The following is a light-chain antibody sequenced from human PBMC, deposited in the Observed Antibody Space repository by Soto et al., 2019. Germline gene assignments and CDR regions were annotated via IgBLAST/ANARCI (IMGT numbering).Light chain of an antibody. Sequence: QSVLTQPRSVSGSPGQSVTISCIGSSSDVGSYNYVSWYQRHPGKGPKLIIYDDNQRPSGMPDRFSGSKSGTSATLVITGLRTGDEADYYCATWDASLGAGELFGTGTKVTVL. CDR2: DDN. CDR1: SSDVGSYNY. V-gene: IGLV1-51*01. CDR3: ATWDASLGAGEL. J-gene: IGLJ1*01.